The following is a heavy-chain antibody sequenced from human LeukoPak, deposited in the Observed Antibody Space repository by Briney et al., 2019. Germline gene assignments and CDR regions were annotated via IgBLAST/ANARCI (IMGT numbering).Heavy chain of an antibody. D-gene: IGHD6-19*01. CDR1: GFTFDDYG. V-gene: IGHV3-20*04. CDR2: FNWNGGST. CDR3: AREGSSGWFYYLDY. J-gene: IGHJ4*02. Sequence: GGSLRLSCAASGFTFDDYGMSWVRQVPGKGLEWVSGFNWNGGSTGYADSVKGRFTISRDNAKNSMYLQMNSLRAEDTALYYCAREGSSGWFYYLDYWGQGTLVTVSS.